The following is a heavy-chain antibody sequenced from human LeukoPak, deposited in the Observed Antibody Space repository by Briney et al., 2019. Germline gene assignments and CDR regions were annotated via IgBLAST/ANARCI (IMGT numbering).Heavy chain of an antibody. Sequence: PSETLPLTCTVSGYSISSGYYWGWIRQPPGKGLEWIGSIYHSGSTYYNPSLKSRVTISVDTSKNQFSLKLSSVTAADTAVYYCARDGGLLYYDFWSGYTFGYWGQGTLVTVSS. CDR1: GYSISSGYY. D-gene: IGHD3-3*01. V-gene: IGHV4-38-2*02. J-gene: IGHJ4*02. CDR3: ARDGGLLYYDFWSGYTFGY. CDR2: IYHSGST.